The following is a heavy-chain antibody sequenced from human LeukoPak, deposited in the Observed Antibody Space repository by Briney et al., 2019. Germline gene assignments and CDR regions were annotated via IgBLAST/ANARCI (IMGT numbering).Heavy chain of an antibody. Sequence: SETLSLTCTVSGDSVSYYYWSWIRQSPGKGLEWIGYIYYSGTTNYNPSLKSRVTISVDTSKNQFSLQLRSVTAADTAVYYCAREDPQTTVPEGMDVWGQGTTVTVSS. CDR2: IYYSGTT. CDR1: GDSVSYYY. CDR3: AREDPQTTVPEGMDV. J-gene: IGHJ6*02. V-gene: IGHV4-59*02. D-gene: IGHD4-17*01.